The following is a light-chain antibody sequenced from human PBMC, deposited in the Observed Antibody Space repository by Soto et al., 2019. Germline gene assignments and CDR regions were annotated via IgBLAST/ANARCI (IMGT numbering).Light chain of an antibody. Sequence: QCVLTQPPSASWAPGQRVTISCSGSSSNIGSNTVNWYQQLPGTAPKLLIYTNNQRPSGVRDRFSGSRSGTSASLAISGLQSEDEADYYCAAWDDSLNGFVFGTGTKVTVL. CDR1: SSNIGSNT. CDR2: TNN. CDR3: AAWDDSLNGFV. J-gene: IGLJ1*01. V-gene: IGLV1-44*01.